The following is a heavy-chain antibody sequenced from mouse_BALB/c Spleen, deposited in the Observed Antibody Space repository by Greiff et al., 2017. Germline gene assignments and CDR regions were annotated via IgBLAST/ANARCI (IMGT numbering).Heavy chain of an antibody. CDR3: ARDGTGILFDY. J-gene: IGHJ2*01. V-gene: IGHV5-17*02. Sequence: EVKLQESGGGLVQPGGSRKLSCAASGFTFSSFGMHWVRQAPEKGLEWVAYISSGSSTIYYADTVKGRFTISRDNPKNTLFLQMTSLRSEDTAMYYCARDGTGILFDYWGQGTTLTVSS. D-gene: IGHD4-1*01. CDR1: GFTFSSFG. CDR2: ISSGSSTI.